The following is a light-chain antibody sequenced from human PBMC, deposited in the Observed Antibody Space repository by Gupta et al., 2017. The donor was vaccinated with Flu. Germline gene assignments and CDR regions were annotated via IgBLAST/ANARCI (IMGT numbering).Light chain of an antibody. CDR3: QSYDSSTWV. V-gene: IGLV6-57*03. J-gene: IGLJ3*02. CDR2: ANK. Sequence: NYMLTQPHSVSESPRVTVTISCTRSSGSIASNYVQWDQQRPGSAPTTVIYANKERPSGIPDRFFGSIDRSSNSASLTISGLRSEDEADYYCQSYDSSTWVFGGGTKLTVL. CDR1: SGSIASNY.